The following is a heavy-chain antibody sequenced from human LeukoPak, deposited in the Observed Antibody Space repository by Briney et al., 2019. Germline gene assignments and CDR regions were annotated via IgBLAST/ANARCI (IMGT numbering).Heavy chain of an antibody. Sequence: SVTVSCKASGGTFSSYAISWVRQAPGQGLEWMGGIIPIFGTANYAQKFQGRVTITADESTSTAYMELSSLRSEDTAVYYCARVGDSRNAFDIWGQGTMVTVSS. J-gene: IGHJ3*02. CDR1: GGTFSSYA. D-gene: IGHD3-22*01. V-gene: IGHV1-69*13. CDR2: IIPIFGTA. CDR3: ARVGDSRNAFDI.